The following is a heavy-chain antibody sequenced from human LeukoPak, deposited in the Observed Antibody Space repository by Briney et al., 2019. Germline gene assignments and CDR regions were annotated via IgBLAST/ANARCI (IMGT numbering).Heavy chain of an antibody. CDR1: GFTFSSYE. CDR2: ISSSSSYI. CDR3: ARGPYSYDSSGAFDI. V-gene: IGHV3-21*01. D-gene: IGHD3-22*01. Sequence: GGSLRLSCAASGFTFSSYEMNWVRQAPGKGLEWVSSISSSSSYIYYADSVKGRFTISRDNAKNSLYLQMNSLRAEDTAVYYCARGPYSYDSSGAFDIWGQGTMVTVSS. J-gene: IGHJ3*02.